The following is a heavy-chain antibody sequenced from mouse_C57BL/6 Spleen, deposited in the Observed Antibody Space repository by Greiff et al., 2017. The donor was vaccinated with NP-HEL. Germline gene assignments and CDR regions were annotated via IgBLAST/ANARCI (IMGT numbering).Heavy chain of an antibody. Sequence: DVMLVESGGGLVKPGRSLKLSCAASGFTFSDYGMHWVRQAPEKGLEWVAYISSGSSTIYYADTVKGRFTISRDNAKNTLFLHMTSLRYEDTAMYYCARKNWFFDYWGQGTTVTVSS. V-gene: IGHV5-17*01. CDR1: GFTFSDYG. J-gene: IGHJ2*01. CDR2: ISSGSSTI. CDR3: ARKNWFFDY. D-gene: IGHD4-1*01.